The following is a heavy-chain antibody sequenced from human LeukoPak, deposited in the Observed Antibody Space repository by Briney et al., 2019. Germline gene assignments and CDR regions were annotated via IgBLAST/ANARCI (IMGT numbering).Heavy chain of an antibody. D-gene: IGHD3-10*01. CDR2: IYSGGNT. J-gene: IGHJ4*02. CDR3: ARLVFGELRYFDY. V-gene: IGHV3-53*01. CDR1: GFTVSSNC. Sequence: GGSLRLSCAASGFTVSSNCMNWVRQAPGKGLEWVSVIYSGGNTDYADSVKGRFTISRDNSKNTLYLQMNSLRAEDTAVYYCARLVFGELRYFDYWGQGTLVPVSS.